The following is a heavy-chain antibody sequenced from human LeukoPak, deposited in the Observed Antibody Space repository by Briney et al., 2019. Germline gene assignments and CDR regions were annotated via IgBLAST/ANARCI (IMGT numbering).Heavy chain of an antibody. CDR2: INHSGST. V-gene: IGHV4-34*01. CDR3: ATRITMVRGVIDTNWFDP. CDR1: GGSFSGYY. J-gene: IGHJ5*02. D-gene: IGHD3-10*01. Sequence: PSETLSLTCAVYGGSFSGYYWSWIRQPPGKGLDLIGEINHSGSTNYNPSLKIRVTISVDTSKNQFSLKLSSVTAADTAVYYCATRITMVRGVIDTNWFDPWGQGTLVTVSS.